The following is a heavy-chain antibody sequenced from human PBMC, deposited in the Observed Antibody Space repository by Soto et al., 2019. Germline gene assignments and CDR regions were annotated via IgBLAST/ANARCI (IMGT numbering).Heavy chain of an antibody. V-gene: IGHV4-34*01. J-gene: IGHJ6*03. CDR3: ARGNRDATYYYGSGSLYYMDV. CDR2: INHSGST. Sequence: SETLSLTCAVFGGSFSSYFWTWIRQPPGKGLEWIGEINHSGSTNYNQSLKSRVTISVDTSKKQFSLKLRSVTAADTAVYYCARGNRDATYYYGSGSLYYMDVWGKGTTVTVSS. CDR1: GGSFSSYF. D-gene: IGHD3-10*01.